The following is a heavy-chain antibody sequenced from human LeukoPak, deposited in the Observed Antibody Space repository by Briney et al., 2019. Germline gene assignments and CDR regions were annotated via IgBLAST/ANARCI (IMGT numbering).Heavy chain of an antibody. CDR2: IYPGDSDT. J-gene: IGHJ3*02. V-gene: IGHV5-51*01. D-gene: IGHD6-19*01. CDR3: ARLLAVAGGGPNDAFDI. CDR1: GYSFTSYW. Sequence: GESLKISCKGSGYSFTSYWIGWVRQMPGKGLEWMGIIYPGDSDTRYSPSFQGQVTISADKSISTAYLQWSSLKASDTAMYYCARLLAVAGGGPNDAFDIWGQGTLVTVSS.